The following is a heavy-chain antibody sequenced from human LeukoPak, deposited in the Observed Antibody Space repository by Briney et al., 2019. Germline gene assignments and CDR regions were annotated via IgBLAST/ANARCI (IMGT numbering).Heavy chain of an antibody. CDR2: IYYSGST. Sequence: SETLSLTCTVSGGSISSYYWSWIRQPPGKGLEWIGYIYYSGSTNYNPSLKSRVTISVDTSKNQFSLKLSSVTAADTAVYYCARVELLWFGEAVWGQGTTVTVSS. J-gene: IGHJ6*02. CDR1: GGSISSYY. D-gene: IGHD3-10*01. V-gene: IGHV4-59*12. CDR3: ARVELLWFGEAV.